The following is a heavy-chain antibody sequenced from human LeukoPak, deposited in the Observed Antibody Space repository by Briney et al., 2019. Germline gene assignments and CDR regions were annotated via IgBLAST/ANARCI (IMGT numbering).Heavy chain of an antibody. CDR2: ISSSGSTI. D-gene: IGHD4-17*01. CDR1: GFTFSSYE. Sequence: PGGSLRLSCAASGFTFSSYEMNWVRQAPGKGLEWVSYISSSGSTIYYADSVKGRFTISRDNAKNSLYLQMNSLRAEDTALYYCAKDQYGDYANNWFDPWGQGTLVTVSS. CDR3: AKDQYGDYANNWFDP. V-gene: IGHV3-48*03. J-gene: IGHJ5*02.